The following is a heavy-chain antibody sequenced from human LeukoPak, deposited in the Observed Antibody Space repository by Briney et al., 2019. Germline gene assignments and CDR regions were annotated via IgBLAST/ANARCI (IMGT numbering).Heavy chain of an antibody. CDR2: ILNKTDGGTA. Sequence: GGSLRLSCAASGFTFSNAWMSWVRQAPGKGLEWVGRILNKTDGGTADYAAPVKGRFTISRDDSKNTLYLQMNSLETEDTAVYYCTTDDGYYYDSSGYYTLYYFDYWGQGTLVTVSS. V-gene: IGHV3-15*01. J-gene: IGHJ4*02. D-gene: IGHD3-22*01. CDR3: TTDDGYYYDSSGYYTLYYFDY. CDR1: GFTFSNAW.